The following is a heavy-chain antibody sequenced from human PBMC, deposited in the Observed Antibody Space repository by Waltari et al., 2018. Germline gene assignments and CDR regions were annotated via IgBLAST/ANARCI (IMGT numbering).Heavy chain of an antibody. D-gene: IGHD3-3*01. CDR3: AHRRRGYYDFWSGSQTEYNWFDP. CDR2: IYWNDDK. J-gene: IGHJ5*02. Sequence: QITLKESGPTLVKPTQTLTLTCTFSGFSLSTSGVGVGWIRQPPGKALEWLALIYWNDDKRYSPSLKSRLTITKDTSKNQVVLTMTNMDPVDTATYYCAHRRRGYYDFWSGSQTEYNWFDPWGQGTLVTVSS. V-gene: IGHV2-5*01. CDR1: GFSLSTSGVG.